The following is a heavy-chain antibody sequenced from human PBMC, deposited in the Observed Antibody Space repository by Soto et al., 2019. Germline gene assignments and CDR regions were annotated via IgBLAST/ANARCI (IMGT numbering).Heavy chain of an antibody. CDR2: IMRDGSEK. Sequence: PGGPLRLSCAASGFSFSIYWMSWVRQAPGKGLEWVANIMRDGSEKYYVDSVKGRFTISRDNAKNSLYLQMNSLRAEDTAVYYCAREWRTNYGDYGNFDYWGQGTLVTVSS. V-gene: IGHV3-7*03. J-gene: IGHJ4*02. CDR3: AREWRTNYGDYGNFDY. D-gene: IGHD4-17*01. CDR1: GFSFSIYW.